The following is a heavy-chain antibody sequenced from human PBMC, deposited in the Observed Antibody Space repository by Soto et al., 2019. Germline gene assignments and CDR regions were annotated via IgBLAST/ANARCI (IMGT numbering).Heavy chain of an antibody. Sequence: GESLKISCKGSGYSFTSSWLGWVRQMPGKGLEWMGIIFPGDSDTRYSPSFQGQVTISADKSISTAYLQWSSLKASDTAMCYCAGHGYSGYDWPFDYWGQGTLVTVSS. CDR1: GYSFTSSW. CDR2: IFPGDSDT. J-gene: IGHJ4*02. CDR3: AGHGYSGYDWPFDY. D-gene: IGHD5-12*01. V-gene: IGHV5-51*01.